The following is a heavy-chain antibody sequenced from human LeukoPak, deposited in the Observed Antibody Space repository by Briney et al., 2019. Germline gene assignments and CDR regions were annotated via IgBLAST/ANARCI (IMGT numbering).Heavy chain of an antibody. CDR2: ISGSGGST. CDR1: GFTFSSYA. V-gene: IGHV3-23*01. CDR3: AKGGYDFWSGYPRLDP. J-gene: IGHJ5*02. Sequence: PPGGSLRLSCAASGFTFSSYAVSWVRQAPGKGLEWVSAISGSGGSTYYADSVKGRFTISRDNSKNTLYLQMNSLRAEDTAVYYCAKGGYDFWSGYPRLDPWGQGTLVTVSS. D-gene: IGHD3-3*01.